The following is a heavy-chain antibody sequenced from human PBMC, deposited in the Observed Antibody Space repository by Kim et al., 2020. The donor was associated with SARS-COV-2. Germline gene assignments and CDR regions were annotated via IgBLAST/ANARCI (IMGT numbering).Heavy chain of an antibody. V-gene: IGHV3-15*01. CDR2: IRSKTDGGTT. J-gene: IGHJ4*02. Sequence: GGSLRLSCAASGFTFSDAWMTWVRQPPGKGLEWVGRIRSKTDGGTTDYAAPVKGRFTISRDDSKNTLYLQINSLKTEDTAVYYCTTDPPCRDCYHFYYWGQGTLVTVSS. CDR3: TTDPPCRDCYHFYY. CDR1: GFTFSDAW. D-gene: IGHD2-21*02.